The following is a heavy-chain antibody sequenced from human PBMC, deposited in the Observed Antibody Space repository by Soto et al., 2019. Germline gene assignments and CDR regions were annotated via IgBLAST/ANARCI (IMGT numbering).Heavy chain of an antibody. CDR3: VRAACGDCYGYGY. V-gene: IGHV3-48*02. J-gene: IGHJ4*02. CDR2: ITATTGIT. CDR1: GFNFRDYN. D-gene: IGHD5-18*01. Sequence: ESGGDLVPPGGSLRLSCAASGFNFRDYNMNWVRQAPGKGLEWVSHITATTGITYYADSVKGRFTISRDNPKNSLSLQINSLRDEDTALYYCVRAACGDCYGYGYWGQGTLVIVSS.